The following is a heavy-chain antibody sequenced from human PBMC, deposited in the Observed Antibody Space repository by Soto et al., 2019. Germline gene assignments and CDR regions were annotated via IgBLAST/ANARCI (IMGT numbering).Heavy chain of an antibody. CDR1: GVSISSGNW. D-gene: IGHD3-22*01. CDR2: VYNDGSA. CDR3: ARLVYDSRLNYLYFDH. J-gene: IGHJ4*02. V-gene: IGHV4-4*02. Sequence: SETLSLTCDVSGVSISSGNWWSWVRQPPGKGLEWIAEVYNDGSANHHPSLESRATISVDRSKNQFSLRLSSVTAADTGKYYCARLVYDSRLNYLYFDHWGQGTLVTVSS.